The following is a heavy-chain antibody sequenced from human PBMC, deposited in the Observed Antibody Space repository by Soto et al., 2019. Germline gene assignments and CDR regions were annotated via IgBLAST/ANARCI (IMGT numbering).Heavy chain of an antibody. J-gene: IGHJ4*02. CDR1: GGSISSSY. CDR2: IYSSGST. CDR3: ARGRSAAGFDY. V-gene: IGHV4-59*01. Sequence: QVQLQESGPGLVKPSGTLSLTCTVSGGSISSSYWSWIRQPPGKGLEWIGYIYSSGSTNYNPSLKSRVTISLDTSKNQFSLKLSSVTAADTDVYYCARGRSAAGFDYWGQGTLVTVSS. D-gene: IGHD6-13*01.